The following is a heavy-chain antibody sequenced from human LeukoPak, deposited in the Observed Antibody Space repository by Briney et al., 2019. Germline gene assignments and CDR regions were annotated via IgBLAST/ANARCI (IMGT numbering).Heavy chain of an antibody. V-gene: IGHV1-18*04. Sequence: ATFKGFCKFSRHPLPPYVHTWQPQAPGQGLDFTLSINPYNGNTHYAEKLQGRVTMTTDTSTSTGYMELRSLTSEDTAVYYCARIPQGGWSGYYYFDYWGQGTLVTVSS. CDR1: RHPLPPYV. D-gene: IGHD3-3*01. J-gene: IGHJ4*02. CDR3: ARIPQGGWSGYYYFDY. CDR2: INPYNGNT.